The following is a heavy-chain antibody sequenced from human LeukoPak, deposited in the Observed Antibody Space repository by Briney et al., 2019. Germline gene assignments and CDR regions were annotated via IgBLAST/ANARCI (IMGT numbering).Heavy chain of an antibody. Sequence: GGSLRLSSAATGFTFSSSSMNWVRQAPGKGLEWVSSIRSSSSYIYYADSVKGRFTISRDNAKNSLYLQMNSLRAEDTAVYYCAREKQYYYDSSGYPNCYDYWGQGTLVTVSS. V-gene: IGHV3-21*01. D-gene: IGHD3-22*01. J-gene: IGHJ4*02. CDR2: IRSSSSYI. CDR3: AREKQYYYDSSGYPNCYDY. CDR1: GFTFSSSS.